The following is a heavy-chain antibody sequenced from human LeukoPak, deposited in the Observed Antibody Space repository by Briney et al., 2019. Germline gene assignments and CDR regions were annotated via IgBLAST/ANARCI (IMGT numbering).Heavy chain of an antibody. CDR1: GFTFDDYA. CDR3: ARDYWSDIVVVPVFDY. CDR2: ISWNSGSI. V-gene: IGHV3-9*01. J-gene: IGHJ4*02. Sequence: PGRSLRLSCAASGFTFDDYAMHWVRQAPGKGLEWVSGISWNSGSIGYADSVKGRFTISRDNAKNSLYLQMNSLRAEDTAVYYCARDYWSDIVVVPVFDYWGQGTLVTVSS. D-gene: IGHD2-2*01.